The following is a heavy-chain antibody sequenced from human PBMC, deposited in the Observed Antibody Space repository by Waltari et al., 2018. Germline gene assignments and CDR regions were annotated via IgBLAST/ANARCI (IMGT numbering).Heavy chain of an antibody. CDR1: GGSISSSSYY. CDR3: AGRGNCSGGSCYSDWYFDL. V-gene: IGHV4-39*06. D-gene: IGHD2-15*01. Sequence: RLQLQESGPGLVKPSETLSLTCTVSGGSISSSSYYWGWIRQPPGKGLEWIGSIEYSGSTCYSPSRKSRVTISVDTSKNQCSLKLSSVTAADTAVYYCAGRGNCSGGSCYSDWYFDLWGRGTLVTVSS. CDR2: IEYSGST. J-gene: IGHJ2*01.